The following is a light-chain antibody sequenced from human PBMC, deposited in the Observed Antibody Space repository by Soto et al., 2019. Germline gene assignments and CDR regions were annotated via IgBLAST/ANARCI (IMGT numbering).Light chain of an antibody. J-gene: IGLJ2*01. Sequence: QPVLTQPPSASGSPGQSVTISCTGTSSDVGGYHYVSWYQQHPGKAPKLMISEVSKRPSGVPDRFSGSKSGNTASLTVSGLQAEDEADYYCSSYAGSNNFVVFGGGTKLTVL. CDR1: SSDVGGYHY. CDR2: EVS. CDR3: SSYAGSNNFVV. V-gene: IGLV2-8*01.